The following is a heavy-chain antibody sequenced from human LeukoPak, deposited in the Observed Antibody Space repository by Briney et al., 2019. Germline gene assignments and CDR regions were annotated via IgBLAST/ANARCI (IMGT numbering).Heavy chain of an antibody. D-gene: IGHD3-22*01. Sequence: GGSLRLSCEASGFSMSVYWMSWVRQAPGKGLEWVGNIKQDGSERNYVDSVKGRFTISRDNAKKSLYLQMNSLRAEDTAVYYCARDWGAYYHFFDCWGQGTLVTVSS. CDR2: IKQDGSER. J-gene: IGHJ4*02. CDR1: GFSMSVYW. V-gene: IGHV3-7*01. CDR3: ARDWGAYYHFFDC.